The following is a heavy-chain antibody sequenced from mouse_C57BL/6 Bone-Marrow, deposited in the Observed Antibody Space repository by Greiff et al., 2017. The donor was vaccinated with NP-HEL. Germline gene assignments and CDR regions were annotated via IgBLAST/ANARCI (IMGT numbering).Heavy chain of an antibody. Sequence: EVHLVESGGGLVQPGGSLKLSCAASGFTFSDYGMAWVRQAPRKGPEWVAFISNLAYSIYYADTVTGRFTISRENAKNTLYLEMSSLRSEDTAMYYCARRGLQRGAYAMDYWGQGTAVTVSS. CDR1: GFTFSDYG. CDR2: ISNLAYSI. V-gene: IGHV5-15*01. J-gene: IGHJ4*01. CDR3: ARRGLQRGAYAMDY. D-gene: IGHD1-1*01.